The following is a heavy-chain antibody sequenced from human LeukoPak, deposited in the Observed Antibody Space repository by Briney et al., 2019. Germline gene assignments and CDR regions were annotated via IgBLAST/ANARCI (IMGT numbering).Heavy chain of an antibody. Sequence: GGSLRLSCAASGFTFSSYWMSWVRQAPGKGLEWVANIKQDGSEEYYVDSVKGRFTISRDNAKNSLYLQMNSLRAEDTAVYYCARVRFLGGSGSSLWLDPWGQGTLVTVSS. V-gene: IGHV3-7*01. J-gene: IGHJ5*02. CDR3: ARVRFLGGSGSSLWLDP. D-gene: IGHD3-10*01. CDR2: IKQDGSEE. CDR1: GFTFSSYW.